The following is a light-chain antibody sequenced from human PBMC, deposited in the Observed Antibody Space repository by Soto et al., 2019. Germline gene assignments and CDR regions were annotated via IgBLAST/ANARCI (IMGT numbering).Light chain of an antibody. Sequence: DIQMTQSPSTLSASVGDRVTITCRASQSIGNSLAWYQQKPGKAPKLLIYKASSLESGVPSRFSGSGSGTEFTLTISSLQPDDFATYYCQQYDIYSETFGQGTKVEI. V-gene: IGKV1-5*03. J-gene: IGKJ1*01. CDR1: QSIGNS. CDR2: KAS. CDR3: QQYDIYSET.